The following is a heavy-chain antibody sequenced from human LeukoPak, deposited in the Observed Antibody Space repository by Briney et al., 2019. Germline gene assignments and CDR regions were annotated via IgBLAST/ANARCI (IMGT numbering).Heavy chain of an antibody. CDR3: ARQTGVVY. J-gene: IGHJ4*02. Sequence: PSETLSLTCTVSGGSISSSSYYWGWIRQPPGKGLEWIGSIDYSGSTYYNAPLKSRVTISVDTSKNQFSLKLGSVTAAGTAVYYCARQTGVVYWGQGTLVTVSS. CDR2: IDYSGST. CDR1: GGSISSSSYY. V-gene: IGHV4-39*01. D-gene: IGHD7-27*01.